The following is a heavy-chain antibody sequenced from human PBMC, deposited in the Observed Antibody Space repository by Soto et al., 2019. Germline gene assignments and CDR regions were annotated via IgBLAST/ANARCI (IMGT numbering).Heavy chain of an antibody. D-gene: IGHD4-17*01. Sequence: GGSLRLSCAASGFTFSSYAMSWVRQAPGKGLEWVSAISGSGGSTYYADSVKGRFTISRDNSKNTLYLQMNSLRAEDTAVYYCAKANYGGKSSLGGMDVWGQGTTVTVSS. CDR2: ISGSGGST. J-gene: IGHJ6*02. V-gene: IGHV3-23*01. CDR1: GFTFSSYA. CDR3: AKANYGGKSSLGGMDV.